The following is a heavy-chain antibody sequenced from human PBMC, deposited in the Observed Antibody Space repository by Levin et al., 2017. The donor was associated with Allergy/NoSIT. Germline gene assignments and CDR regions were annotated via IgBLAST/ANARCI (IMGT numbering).Heavy chain of an antibody. V-gene: IGHV4-34*01. CDR2: INHSGTT. CDR3: AGAFASAGTDSMYFYYYGVDV. CDR1: GGSFSSFY. D-gene: IGHD6-13*01. Sequence: KASETLSLTCGVSGGSFSSFYWSWIRQAPGKGLEWIGEINHSGTTKYNPSLKSRVTISVDMSEKQISLRLNSVTAADTAVYYCAGAFASAGTDSMYFYYYGVDVWGQGTTVTVSS. J-gene: IGHJ6*02.